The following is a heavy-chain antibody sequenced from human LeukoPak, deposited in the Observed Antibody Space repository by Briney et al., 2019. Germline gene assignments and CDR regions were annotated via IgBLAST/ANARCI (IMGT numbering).Heavy chain of an antibody. CDR1: GGTFSSYA. J-gene: IGHJ4*02. D-gene: IGHD6-13*01. V-gene: IGHV1-69*04. CDR2: IIPILGIA. Sequence: SVKVSCEAAGGTFSSYAISLVRQAPGQGLEWMGRIIPILGIANYAQKFLGRVTITADKSTSTAYMELSSLRSEDTAVYYCARVVAAAGRYYFDYWGQGTLVTVSS. CDR3: ARVVAAAGRYYFDY.